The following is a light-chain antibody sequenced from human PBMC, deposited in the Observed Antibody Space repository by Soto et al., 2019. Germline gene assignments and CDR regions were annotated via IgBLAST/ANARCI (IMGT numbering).Light chain of an antibody. V-gene: IGKV2-28*01. Sequence: DIVMTQSALSLPVTPGEPASISCRSSQSLLHGNGHNYLNWYLQKPGQSPQLLIYLGSNRAAGVPDRFSGSGSGTDFTLKISRVEADDLGVYYCMQALQTPPTFGQGTKLEIK. J-gene: IGKJ2*01. CDR2: LGS. CDR1: QSLLHGNGHNY. CDR3: MQALQTPPT.